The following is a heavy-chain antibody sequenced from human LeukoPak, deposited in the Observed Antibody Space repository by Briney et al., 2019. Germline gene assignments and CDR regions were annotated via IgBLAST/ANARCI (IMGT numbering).Heavy chain of an antibody. CDR3: AKDLGGSGDFWSGYYDYYYSGMDV. CDR1: GFIFSRYW. CDR2: ISYDGSNK. D-gene: IGHD3-3*01. Sequence: GGSLRLSCSTSGFIFSRYWMSWVRQAPGKGLEWVAVISYDGSNKYYADSVKGRFIISRDSSKNTLYLQMNSLRAEDTAVFYCAKDLGGSGDFWSGYYDYYYSGMDVWGQGTTVTVSS. V-gene: IGHV3-30*18. J-gene: IGHJ6*02.